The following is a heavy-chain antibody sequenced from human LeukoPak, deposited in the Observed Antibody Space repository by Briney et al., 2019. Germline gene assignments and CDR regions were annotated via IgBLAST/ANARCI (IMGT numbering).Heavy chain of an antibody. D-gene: IGHD2-2*01. CDR1: GFTFNSYW. V-gene: IGHV3-72*01. CDR3: ARDTYASFDY. J-gene: IGHJ4*02. Sequence: GGSLRLSCAASGFTFNSYWMVWFRQAPGKGLVWVGRTRNKANGYTTDYAASVKGRFTISRDDSKNSLYLQKNSLKTEDTAVYFCARDTYASFDYWGQGTLVTVSS. CDR2: TRNKANGYTT.